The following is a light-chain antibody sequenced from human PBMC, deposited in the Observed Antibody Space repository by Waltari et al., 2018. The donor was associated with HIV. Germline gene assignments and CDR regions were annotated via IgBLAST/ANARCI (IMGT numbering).Light chain of an antibody. CDR1: SSDVGAYEY. V-gene: IGLV2-14*03. Sequence: QSALTQPASVSGSPGQSITISCTGTSSDVGAYEYVSWYQQHPGTVPKLLIYDVYTRPSRISNRFSGSKSGNTASLTISGLQAEDEAAYYCASFTSGRLNVFGTGTKVTVL. J-gene: IGLJ1*01. CDR3: ASFTSGRLNV. CDR2: DVY.